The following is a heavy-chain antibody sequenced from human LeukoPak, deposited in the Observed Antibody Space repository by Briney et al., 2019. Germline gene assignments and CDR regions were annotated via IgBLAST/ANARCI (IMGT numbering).Heavy chain of an antibody. V-gene: IGHV4-4*02. Sequence: SETLSLTCTVSLDSTTSNFWSWVRQPPGKGLEWIGEIHRSGSPNYNPSLQSRVTISIDRSRNQIALELSSVTAADTAVYYCAKAHIPILTGYYADYWGQGTLVTVSS. CDR2: IHRSGSP. D-gene: IGHD3-9*01. CDR1: LDSTTSNF. CDR3: AKAHIPILTGYYADY. J-gene: IGHJ4*02.